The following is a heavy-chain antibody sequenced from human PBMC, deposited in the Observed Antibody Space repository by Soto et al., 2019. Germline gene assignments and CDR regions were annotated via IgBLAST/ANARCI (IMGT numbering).Heavy chain of an antibody. D-gene: IGHD3-3*01. CDR1: GGSFSGYY. CDR2: INPSGST. J-gene: IGHJ4*02. Sequence: QVQLQQWGAGLLKPSETLSLTCAVYGGSFSGYYWSWIRQPPGKGLEWIGEINPSGSTNYNPSPKSRVTISVDTSKDQFSLKLSSVTAADTAVYYCERYWDYDFWSGYYRGFGFDYWGQGTLVTVSS. V-gene: IGHV4-34*01. CDR3: ERYWDYDFWSGYYRGFGFDY.